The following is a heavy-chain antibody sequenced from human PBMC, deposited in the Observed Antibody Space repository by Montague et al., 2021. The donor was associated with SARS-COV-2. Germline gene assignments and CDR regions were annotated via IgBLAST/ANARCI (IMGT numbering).Heavy chain of an antibody. V-gene: IGHV4-39*02. CDR2: INDSGST. CDR3: ARRGRKLLPVATTIGGFDI. Sequence: SETLSLTCTVSGGSISSSNYYWDWIRQPPGKGLEWIGSINDSGSTYYXSSVKSRVTISVDTSKNHFSLKLSSVTAADTAVYYCARRGRKLLPVATTIGGFDIWGQGTVVTVSS. CDR1: GGSISSSNYY. D-gene: IGHD5-12*01. J-gene: IGHJ3*02.